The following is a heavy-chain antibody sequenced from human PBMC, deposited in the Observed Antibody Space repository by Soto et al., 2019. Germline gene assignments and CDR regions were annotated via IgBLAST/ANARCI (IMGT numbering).Heavy chain of an antibody. Sequence: QVQLVQSGAEVKKPGSSVKVSCKASGGTFSSYAISWVRQAPGQGLEWMGGIIPIFGTANYAQKFQGRVTITADESTSTAYMELSSLRSEDTAVYYCASTRYCNGGSCYRSDYWGQGTLVTVSS. V-gene: IGHV1-69*12. CDR3: ASTRYCNGGSCYRSDY. J-gene: IGHJ4*02. CDR2: IIPIFGTA. CDR1: GGTFSSYA. D-gene: IGHD2-15*01.